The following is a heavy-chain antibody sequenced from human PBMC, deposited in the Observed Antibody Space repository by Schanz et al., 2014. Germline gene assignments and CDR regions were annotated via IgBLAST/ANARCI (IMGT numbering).Heavy chain of an antibody. V-gene: IGHV3-30*18. J-gene: IGHJ4*02. CDR3: AKSYDTSGYSGFDY. CDR2: ISYHGSER. Sequence: QVQLVESGGGVVQPGRSLRLSCAGSGFSFMWSGMHWVRQAPGRGLEWVAVISYHGSERYYADSVKGRFTISRDNSKNTLYLQMNSLRTEDTAVYFCAKSYDTSGYSGFDYWGQGTLVTVSS. CDR1: GFSFMWSG. D-gene: IGHD3-22*01.